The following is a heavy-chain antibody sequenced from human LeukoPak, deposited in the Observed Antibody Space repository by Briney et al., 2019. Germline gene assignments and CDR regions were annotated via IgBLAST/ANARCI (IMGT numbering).Heavy chain of an antibody. J-gene: IGHJ4*02. D-gene: IGHD5-24*01. CDR2: IWSDGNTQ. Sequence: GGSLRLSCAASGFTFNHYAMQWVRQAPGKGLEWVAVIWSDGNTQYYADSVRGRLTVSRDNPKNSLYLQMNSLRAEDTAVYYCARDGDAYNGYTLIDSWGQGTLVTVSS. V-gene: IGHV3-33*01. CDR1: GFTFNHYA. CDR3: ARDGDAYNGYTLIDS.